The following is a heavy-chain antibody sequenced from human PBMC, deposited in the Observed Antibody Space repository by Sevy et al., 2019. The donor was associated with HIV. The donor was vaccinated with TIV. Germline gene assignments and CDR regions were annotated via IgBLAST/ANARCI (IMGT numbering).Heavy chain of an antibody. J-gene: IGHJ6*02. V-gene: IGHV7-4-1*02. CDR1: GYTFTSYA. CDR3: ARDIVVVPAAMRGGDYYYYYGMDV. D-gene: IGHD2-2*01. CDR2: INTNTGNP. Sequence: ASVKVSCKASGYTFTSYAMNWVRQAPGQGLEWMGWINTNTGNPTYAQGFTGRFVFSLDTSVSTANLQISSLKAEDTAGYYRARDIVVVPAAMRGGDYYYYYGMDVWGQGTTVTVSS.